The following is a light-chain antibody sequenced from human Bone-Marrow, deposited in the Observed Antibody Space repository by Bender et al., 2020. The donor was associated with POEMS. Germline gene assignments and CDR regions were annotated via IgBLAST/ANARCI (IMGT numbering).Light chain of an antibody. CDR1: GSDVGGFNF. Sequence: QSALTQPDSVSGSPGQSVTISCTGTGSDVGGFNFVSWYQHHPGKAPKLIIYDVSSRPSGVSSRFSGSKSGTSASLAISDIQSEDEGDYYCSSWDDSLSGWVFGGGTKLTVL. CDR2: DVS. CDR3: SSWDDSLSGWV. J-gene: IGLJ3*02. V-gene: IGLV2-14*03.